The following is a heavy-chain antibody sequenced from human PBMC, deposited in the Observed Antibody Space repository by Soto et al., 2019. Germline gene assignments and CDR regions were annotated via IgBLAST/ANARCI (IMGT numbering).Heavy chain of an antibody. CDR2: IYHSGST. CDR3: ASLIAVAGTRFDY. J-gene: IGHJ4*02. V-gene: IGHV4-30-2*01. CDR1: GGSISSGGYS. D-gene: IGHD6-19*01. Sequence: QLQLQESGSGLVKPSQTLSLTCAVSGGSISSGGYSWSWIRQPPGKGLEWIGYIYHSGSTYYNPSLNSRVTISVDRSKNQFSLKLSSVTAADTAVYYCASLIAVAGTRFDYWGQGTLVTVSS.